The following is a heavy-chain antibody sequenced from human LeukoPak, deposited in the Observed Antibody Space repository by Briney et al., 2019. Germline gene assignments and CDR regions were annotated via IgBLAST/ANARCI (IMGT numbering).Heavy chain of an antibody. V-gene: IGHV1-2*02. CDR3: ARTVGSGWSSAVYYYYHYMDV. CDR1: GYTFTGSY. D-gene: IGHD6-19*01. Sequence: ASVKVSCKASGYTFTGSYMHWVRQAPGQGLEWMGWINTHSGGTHSAQKFRGRVTITRNTSISTASMEISSLRYEGTAVYYCARTVGSGWSSAVYYYYHYMDVWGKGTTVTVSS. CDR2: INTHSGGT. J-gene: IGHJ6*03.